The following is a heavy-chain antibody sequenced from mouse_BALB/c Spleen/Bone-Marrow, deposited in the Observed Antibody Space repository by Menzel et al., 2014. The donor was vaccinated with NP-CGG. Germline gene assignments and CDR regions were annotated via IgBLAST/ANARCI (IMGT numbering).Heavy chain of an antibody. D-gene: IGHD2-4*01. CDR3: ARGEHDFSLDY. J-gene: IGHJ4*01. V-gene: IGHV1-69*01. Sequence: QVHVKQSGAEFVMPGASVKMSCKASGYTFTDKWMHWVKQRPGQGLEWIGAIDTSDSYINYNQKFKGKASLTVDASSSTAYMRLSGLTSDNSAVYCCARGEHDFSLDYWGQGTSVIVSS. CDR2: IDTSDSYI. CDR1: GYTFTDKW.